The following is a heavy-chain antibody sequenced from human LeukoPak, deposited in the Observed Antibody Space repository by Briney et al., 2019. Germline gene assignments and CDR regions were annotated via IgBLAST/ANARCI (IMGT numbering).Heavy chain of an antibody. V-gene: IGHV3-48*04. D-gene: IGHD6-19*01. CDR2: ISFSVNTK. J-gene: IGHJ4*02. Sequence: GGSLRLSCAASGFTFSDYSMNWVRQAPGKGLEWVSYISFSVNTKYYGDSVKGRFTISRDNAKNPLYLHMDSLRAEDTAVYYCARGAYSSGWAYFDHWGQGTLVTVSS. CDR1: GFTFSDYS. CDR3: ARGAYSSGWAYFDH.